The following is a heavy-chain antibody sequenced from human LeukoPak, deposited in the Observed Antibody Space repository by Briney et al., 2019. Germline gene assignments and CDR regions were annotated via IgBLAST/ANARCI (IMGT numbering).Heavy chain of an antibody. CDR3: AKGYSRVDY. D-gene: IGHD5-12*01. CDR2: INPSDSDT. CDR1: GYFFTIYW. Sequence: KRGESLKISCKASGYFFTIYWIGWVRQMPGKGLEWMGIINPSDSDTRYSPSFQGQVTISADKSISTVYLQWSSLKASDTAKYYCAKGYSRVDYWGQGTLVTVSS. V-gene: IGHV5-51*01. J-gene: IGHJ4*02.